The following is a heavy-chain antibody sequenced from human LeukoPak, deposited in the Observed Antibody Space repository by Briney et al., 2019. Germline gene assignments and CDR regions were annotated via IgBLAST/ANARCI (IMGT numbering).Heavy chain of an antibody. Sequence: ASVKVSCKASGYTFTSYGISWVRQAPGQGLEWMGWISAYNGKTNYAQKLQGRVTMTTDTPTSTAYMELRSLRSDDTAVYYCAREHYDILTDYYNEWDYYGMDVWGQGTTVTVSS. CDR1: GYTFTSYG. CDR2: ISAYNGKT. V-gene: IGHV1-18*01. J-gene: IGHJ6*02. D-gene: IGHD3-9*01. CDR3: AREHYDILTDYYNEWDYYGMDV.